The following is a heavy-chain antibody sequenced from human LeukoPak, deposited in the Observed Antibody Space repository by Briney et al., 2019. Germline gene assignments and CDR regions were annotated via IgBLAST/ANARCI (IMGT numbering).Heavy chain of an antibody. V-gene: IGHV4-31*03. Sequence: PSETLSLTCTVSGGSISSGGYSWSWIRQHPGKGLEWIGYIYYSGSTYYNPSLKSRVTISVDTSKNQFSLKLSSVTAADTAVYYCARRVYSGSYNWFDPWGQGTLVTVSS. D-gene: IGHD1-26*01. CDR2: IYYSGST. CDR3: ARRVYSGSYNWFDP. J-gene: IGHJ5*02. CDR1: GGSISSGGYS.